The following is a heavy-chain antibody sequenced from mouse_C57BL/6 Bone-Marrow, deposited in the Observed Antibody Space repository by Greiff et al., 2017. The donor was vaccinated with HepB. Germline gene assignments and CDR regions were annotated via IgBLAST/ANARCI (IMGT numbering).Heavy chain of an antibody. J-gene: IGHJ2*01. CDR1: FYSFTGYY. D-gene: IGHD2-3*01. V-gene: IGHV1-42*01. Sequence: EVQLQQSGPELVKPGASVKISCKASFYSFTGYYMNWVKQSPEKSLEWIGDINPSTGGTTYNQKFKAKATLTVDKSSSTAYMQLKSLTSEDSAVYYCARYDGYHYFDYWGQGTTLTVSS. CDR2: INPSTGGT. CDR3: ARYDGYHYFDY.